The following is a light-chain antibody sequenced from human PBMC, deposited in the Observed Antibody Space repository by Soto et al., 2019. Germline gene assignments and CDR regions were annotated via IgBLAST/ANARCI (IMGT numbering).Light chain of an antibody. Sequence: QSALTQPASVSGSPGQSITISCSGTSSDVGSYNYVSWYQQSPGGAPKLLIYEVTNRPSGVSNRFSGSKSDNTASLTISGLQAEDASTYFCSSYTTASIWVFGGGTQLTVL. V-gene: IGLV2-14*01. CDR2: EVT. J-gene: IGLJ3*02. CDR1: SSDVGSYNY. CDR3: SSYTTASIWV.